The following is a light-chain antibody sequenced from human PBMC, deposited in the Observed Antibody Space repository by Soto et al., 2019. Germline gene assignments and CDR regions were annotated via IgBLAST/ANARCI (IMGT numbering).Light chain of an antibody. CDR2: LGS. CDR1: QSLLHSNGYNY. J-gene: IGKJ4*01. Sequence: DIVMTHSPLSLPVTPGEPASISCRSSQSLLHSNGYNYLDWYLQKPGESPQLLIYLGSNRASGVPDRFRGSGSGRDFTLKISRVEAEDVGVYYCMQGLQIPLTFGGGIKGEIK. V-gene: IGKV2-28*01. CDR3: MQGLQIPLT.